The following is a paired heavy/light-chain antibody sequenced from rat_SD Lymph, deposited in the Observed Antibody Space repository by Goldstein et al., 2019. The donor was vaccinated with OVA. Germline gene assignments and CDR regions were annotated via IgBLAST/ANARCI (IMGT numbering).Light chain of an antibody. CDR2: YAS. Sequence: DIQMTQSPYSLSASLGETVSIECLASEGISNYLAWYQQKPGKSPQLLIYYASSLQDGVPSRFSGSGSGTQYSLKISNMQPEDEGVYYCQQGYKYPLTFGSGTKLEIK. J-gene: IGKJ5*01. CDR3: QQGYKYPLT. V-gene: IGKV12S11*01. CDR1: EGISNY.
Heavy chain of an antibody. D-gene: IGHD1-4*01. J-gene: IGHJ3*01. CDR3: AKQGLPGYNDWFAF. Sequence: EVQLVESGGGLVQPGRSLKLSCAASGFTFSNYYMAWVRQAPKKGLEWVATISTSGSRTYYPDSVKGRFTISRENAKSSLYLQINSLKSEDTATYYCAKQGLPGYNDWFAFWGQGTLVTVSS. CDR2: ISTSGSRT. V-gene: IGHV5-25*01. CDR1: GFTFSNYY.